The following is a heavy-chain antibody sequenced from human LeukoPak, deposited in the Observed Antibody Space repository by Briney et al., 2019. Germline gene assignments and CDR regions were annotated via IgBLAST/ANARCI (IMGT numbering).Heavy chain of an antibody. CDR2: IIPIFGTA. CDR3: VRDMRGAAAADDAFDI. V-gene: IGHV1-69*13. D-gene: IGHD6-13*01. Sequence: ASVKVSCKASGGTFSSYAISWVRQAPGQGLEWMGGIIPIFGTANYAQKFQGRVTITADESTSTAYMELSSLRSEDTAVYYCVRDMRGAAAADDAFDIWGQGTMVIVSS. J-gene: IGHJ3*02. CDR1: GGTFSSYA.